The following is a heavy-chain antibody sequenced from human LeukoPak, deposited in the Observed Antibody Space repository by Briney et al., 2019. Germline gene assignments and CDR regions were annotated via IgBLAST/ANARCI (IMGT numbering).Heavy chain of an antibody. CDR2: ISYDGSNK. Sequence: PGGSLRLSCAASGFTFSSYGMHWVRQAPGKGLEWVAVISYDGSNKYYADSVKRRFTISRDNSKNTLYLQMNSLRAEDTAVYNCAKDRTKFPFDCWGQGTLVTVSS. V-gene: IGHV3-30*18. J-gene: IGHJ4*02. CDR1: GFTFSSYG. CDR3: AKDRTKFPFDC.